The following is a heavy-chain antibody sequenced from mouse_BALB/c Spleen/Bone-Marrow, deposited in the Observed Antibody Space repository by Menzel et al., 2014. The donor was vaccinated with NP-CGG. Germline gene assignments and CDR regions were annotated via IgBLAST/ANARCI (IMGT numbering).Heavy chain of an antibody. CDR3: ARDYGYAIDY. Sequence: EVMLVESGGGLVQPGGSRKLSCAASGITFSSFGMHWVRQAPEKGLEWVAYISSGSSAIYYADTVKGRFTISRDNPKNTLFLQMTSLRSEDTAMYYCARDYGYAIDYWGRGTSVTVSS. CDR2: ISSGSSAI. J-gene: IGHJ4*01. V-gene: IGHV5-17*02. D-gene: IGHD1-1*01. CDR1: GITFSSFG.